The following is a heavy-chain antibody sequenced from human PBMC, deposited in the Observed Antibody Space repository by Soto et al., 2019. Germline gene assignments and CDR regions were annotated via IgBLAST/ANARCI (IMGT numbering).Heavy chain of an antibody. CDR3: ASNSATHDY. Sequence: GGSLRLSCAASGFTFSGFGMSWVRQAPGKGLEWVSGISDSGSDTYYADSVKGRFTISRDNSKNTLYLQMSSLRGDDTAVYYCASNSATHDYWGQGTLVTVSS. CDR2: ISDSGSDT. CDR1: GFTFSGFG. V-gene: IGHV3-23*01. J-gene: IGHJ4*02.